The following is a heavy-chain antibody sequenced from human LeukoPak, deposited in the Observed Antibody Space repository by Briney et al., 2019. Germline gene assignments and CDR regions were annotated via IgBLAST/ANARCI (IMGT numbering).Heavy chain of an antibody. Sequence: GGSLRLSCAVSGFTLSSSYMTWVRQAPGKGLEWVSITYSDGNTYYAESVEGRFTVSRGYSKNTLYLQMSSLRAEDTAVYYCAKGRVATIFSWGQGTLVTVSS. CDR1: GFTLSSSY. CDR3: AKGRVATIFS. CDR2: TYSDGNT. J-gene: IGHJ4*02. D-gene: IGHD5-24*01. V-gene: IGHV3-53*01.